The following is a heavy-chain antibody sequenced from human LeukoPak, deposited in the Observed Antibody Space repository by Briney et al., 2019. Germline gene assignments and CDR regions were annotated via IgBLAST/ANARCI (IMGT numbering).Heavy chain of an antibody. CDR1: GFTLNTYG. CDR3: AGKPYGSGTYYNNWFDP. V-gene: IGHV3-30*03. D-gene: IGHD3-10*01. CDR2: ISNDGGNR. J-gene: IGHJ5*02. Sequence: PGGSLRLSCAGSGFTLNTYGMHWVRQPPGKGLDWVAVISNDGGNRFYADSVKGRFTISRDNSENTVYLQMDSLRPEDTAVYYCAGKPYGSGTYYNNWFDPWGQGTLVTVSS.